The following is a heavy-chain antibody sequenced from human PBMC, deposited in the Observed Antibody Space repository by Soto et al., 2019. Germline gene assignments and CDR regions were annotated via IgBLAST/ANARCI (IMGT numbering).Heavy chain of an antibody. Sequence: QVQLVQSGAEVKKPGASVKVSCKASGYTFTSYGISWVRQAPGQGLEWMGWISAYNGNTNYAQKLQGRVTMTTDTSRSTANRGLGSLSSDDTPVYYCARALTYYYGSGAPNLDYWGKEPLVTVSS. V-gene: IGHV1-18*01. CDR2: ISAYNGNT. CDR1: GYTFTSYG. D-gene: IGHD3-10*01. CDR3: ARALTYYYGSGAPNLDY. J-gene: IGHJ4*02.